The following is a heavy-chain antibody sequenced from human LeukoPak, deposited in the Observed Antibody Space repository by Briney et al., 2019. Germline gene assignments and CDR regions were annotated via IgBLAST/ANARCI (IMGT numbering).Heavy chain of an antibody. CDR2: ISYDGSNK. CDR3: ARDLLSFLVVVVAATPYFDY. D-gene: IGHD2-15*01. Sequence: GRSLRLSCAASGFTLSSYAMHWVRQAPGKGLEWVAVISYDGSNKYYADSVKGRFTISRDNSKNTLYLQMNSLRAEDTAVYYCARDLLSFLVVVVAATPYFDYWGQGTLVTVSS. V-gene: IGHV3-30*04. J-gene: IGHJ4*02. CDR1: GFTLSSYA.